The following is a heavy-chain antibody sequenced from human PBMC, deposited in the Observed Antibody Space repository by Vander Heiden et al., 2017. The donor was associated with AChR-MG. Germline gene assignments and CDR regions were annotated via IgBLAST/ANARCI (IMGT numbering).Heavy chain of an antibody. CDR2: INNSGST. CDR3: ARRRGRTAAGYYYSGMDV. Sequence: QVQLQQWGAGLSKPSEPLSLTCAVSGGSFSGYYWSWVGLPPGKGLEWIGEINNSGSTNYNPSLKSRVTISVDTSKNQFSLKLSSVTAADTAVYYCARRRGRTAAGYYYSGMDVWGQGTTVTVSS. CDR1: GGSFSGYY. D-gene: IGHD6-13*01. V-gene: IGHV4-34*01. J-gene: IGHJ6*02.